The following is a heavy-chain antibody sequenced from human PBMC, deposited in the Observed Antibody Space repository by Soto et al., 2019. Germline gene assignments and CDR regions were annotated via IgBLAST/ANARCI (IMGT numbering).Heavy chain of an antibody. CDR1: GFSVRTNY. D-gene: IGHD2-15*01. J-gene: IGHJ6*02. CDR3: AREEVGDTYYYYGMDV. CDR2: VYAGETS. V-gene: IGHV3-53*01. Sequence: EMQVVESGGGLIQPGGSLRLSCAASGFSVRTNYMSWVRQAPGKGLEWVAIVYAGETSYYADSVKGRFTISRDNSKNTVYLQMNSLRVDDTAMYYCAREEVGDTYYYYGMDVWDQGTTVTVSS.